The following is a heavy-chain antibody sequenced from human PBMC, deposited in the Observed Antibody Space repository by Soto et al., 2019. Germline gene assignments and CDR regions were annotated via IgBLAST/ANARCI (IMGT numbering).Heavy chain of an antibody. CDR1: GFTFTNLW. CDR2: MNGDGTIT. J-gene: IGHJ1*01. V-gene: IGHV3-74*01. Sequence: EVQLVESGGGLVQPGGSLRLSCAASGFTFTNLWIYWVRPTPEKGLVWVAGMNGDGTITAYADSVKGRFTISRDNAKSTLYLQMNSLTIEDTALYYCVRDFRWGQGTLVTVSS. CDR3: VRDFR.